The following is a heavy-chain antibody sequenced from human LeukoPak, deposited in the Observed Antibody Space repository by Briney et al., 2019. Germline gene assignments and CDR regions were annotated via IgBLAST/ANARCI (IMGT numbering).Heavy chain of an antibody. CDR1: GFTFSNAW. J-gene: IGHJ6*03. V-gene: IGHV3-15*01. CDR3: TTADDYDFWSGYYDYYYYYYMDV. Sequence: GGSLRLSCAASGFTFSNAWMSWVRQAPGEGVEWVGRIKSKTDGGTTDYAAPVKGRFTISRDDSKNTLYLQMNSLKTEDTAVYYCTTADDYDFWSGYYDYYYYYYMDVWGKGTTVTVSS. CDR2: IKSKTDGGTT. D-gene: IGHD3-3*01.